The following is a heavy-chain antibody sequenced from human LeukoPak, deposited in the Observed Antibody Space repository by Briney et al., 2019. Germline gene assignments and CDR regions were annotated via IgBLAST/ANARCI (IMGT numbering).Heavy chain of an antibody. D-gene: IGHD1-7*01. Sequence: SVKVSCKASGGTFSSYAISWVRQAPGQGLEWMGGIIPIFGTTNYAQKFQGRVTITADKSTSTAYMELSRLRSDDTAVYYCARDQLELRVDWFDPWGQGTLVTVSS. J-gene: IGHJ5*02. V-gene: IGHV1-69*06. CDR2: IIPIFGTT. CDR3: ARDQLELRVDWFDP. CDR1: GGTFSSYA.